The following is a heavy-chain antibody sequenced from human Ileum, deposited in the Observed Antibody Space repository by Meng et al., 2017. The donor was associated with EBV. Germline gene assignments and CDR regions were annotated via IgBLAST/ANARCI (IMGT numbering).Heavy chain of an antibody. J-gene: IGHJ4*02. D-gene: IGHD3-10*01. CDR1: GGSVSSGSYY. V-gene: IGHV4-61*01. CDR2: IYYSGNT. CDR3: ARWPRSITATGGIEH. Sequence: QVQLQESGPGLVKPAETLSLTCTASGGSVSSGSYYGTWIRQPPGKTLEWLGFIYYSGNTNYNPSLKGRVTLSIDMSKNQFSLNLTSVTAADTAVYYCARWPRSITATGGIEHWGQGTLVTVSP.